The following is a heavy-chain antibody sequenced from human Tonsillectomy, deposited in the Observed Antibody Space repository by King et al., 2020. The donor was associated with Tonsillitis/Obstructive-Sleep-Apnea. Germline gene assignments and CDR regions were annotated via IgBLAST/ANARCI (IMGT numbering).Heavy chain of an antibody. CDR2: IYYSGST. V-gene: IGHV4-31*03. D-gene: IGHD4-11*01. Sequence: VQLQESGPGLVKPSQTLSLTCTVSGGSISSGGYYWSWIRQHPGKGLEWIGYIYYSGSTYYNPSLKSRVTISVDTSKNQFSLNLSSVTAADTAVYYCARENSNHSWFDPWGQGTLVTVSS. CDR3: ARENSNHSWFDP. J-gene: IGHJ5*02. CDR1: GGSISSGGYY.